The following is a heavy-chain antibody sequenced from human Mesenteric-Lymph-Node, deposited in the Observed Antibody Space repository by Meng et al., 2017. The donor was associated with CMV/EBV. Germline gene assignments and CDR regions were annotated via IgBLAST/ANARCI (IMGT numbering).Heavy chain of an antibody. CDR3: ARHVSGTFYNPIDY. CDR2: ISGSGGST. J-gene: IGHJ4*02. D-gene: IGHD1-26*01. CDR1: GFIFSTYA. V-gene: IGHV3-23*01. Sequence: GESLKISCAASGFIFSTYAMSWVRQAPGKGLEWVSTISGSGGSTYYADSVKGRFTISRDNAKNSLYLQMNSLRAEDTTVYYCARHVSGTFYNPIDYWGQGTLVTVSS.